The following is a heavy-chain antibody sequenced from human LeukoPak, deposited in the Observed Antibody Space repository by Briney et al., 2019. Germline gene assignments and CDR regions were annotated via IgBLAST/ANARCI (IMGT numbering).Heavy chain of an antibody. J-gene: IGHJ6*02. D-gene: IGHD2-8*01. V-gene: IGHV1-69*04. CDR3: AREFSGIVLMVYAPNSYYGMDV. Sequence: SVKVSCKGSVGTFISYAISWVRQAPGQGLDWIGRIIPMLCIANYAQKFQGRVTITADKSTSTAYMELSSLRSEDTAVYYCAREFSGIVLMVYAPNSYYGMDVWGQGTTVTVSS. CDR2: IIPMLCIA. CDR1: VGTFISYA.